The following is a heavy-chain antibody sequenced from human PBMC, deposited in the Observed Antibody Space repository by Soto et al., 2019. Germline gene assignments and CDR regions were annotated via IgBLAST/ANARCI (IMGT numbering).Heavy chain of an antibody. D-gene: IGHD1-1*01. J-gene: IGHJ4*02. CDR3: ARANSPFKVVAY. Sequence: GGSLRLSCAASGFTFSSYSMNWVRQAPGKGLEWVSSISSSSSYIYYADSVKGRFTISRDNAKNSLYLQMNSLRAEDTAVYYCARANSPFKVVAYWGQGTLVTVSS. CDR2: ISSSSSYI. CDR1: GFTFSSYS. V-gene: IGHV3-21*01.